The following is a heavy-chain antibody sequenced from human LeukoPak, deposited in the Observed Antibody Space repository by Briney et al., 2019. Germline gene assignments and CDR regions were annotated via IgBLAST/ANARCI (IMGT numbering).Heavy chain of an antibody. J-gene: IGHJ4*02. Sequence: ASVKVSCKASGYTFTDYYLHWVRQAPGQGPEWMGWINPNSGGTSYAQKFQGRVTMTRDTSISTAYMELSRLRSEDTAVYYCARNYDGACDYWGQGTLVTVSS. CDR1: GYTFTDYY. D-gene: IGHD4-23*01. CDR2: INPNSGGT. V-gene: IGHV1-2*02. CDR3: ARNYDGACDY.